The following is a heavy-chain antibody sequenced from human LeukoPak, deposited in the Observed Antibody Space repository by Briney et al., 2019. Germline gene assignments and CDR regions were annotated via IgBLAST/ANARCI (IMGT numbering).Heavy chain of an antibody. Sequence: PGGSLRLSCAASGFTFSSYAMHWVRQAPGRGLEYVSAIRSNGGSTYYADSVKGRFTISRDNSKNTLYLQMGSLRAEDMAVYYCARSSWWGVAAFDIWGQGTMATVSS. CDR3: ARSSWWGVAAFDI. V-gene: IGHV3-64*02. J-gene: IGHJ3*02. CDR2: IRSNGGST. D-gene: IGHD6-13*01. CDR1: GFTFSSYA.